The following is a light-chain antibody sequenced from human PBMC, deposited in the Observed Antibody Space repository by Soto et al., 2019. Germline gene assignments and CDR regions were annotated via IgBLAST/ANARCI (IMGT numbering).Light chain of an antibody. Sequence: QSVLTQPPSASGTPGQRITISCSGSSSNIGSHTVNWHQQVPGTAPKLLIYSNNERPSGVPDRFSGSKSGTSASLAISGLQSGDEADYYCAAWDDSLNGVIFGGGTKLTVL. CDR2: SNN. CDR3: AAWDDSLNGVI. V-gene: IGLV1-44*01. J-gene: IGLJ2*01. CDR1: SSNIGSHT.